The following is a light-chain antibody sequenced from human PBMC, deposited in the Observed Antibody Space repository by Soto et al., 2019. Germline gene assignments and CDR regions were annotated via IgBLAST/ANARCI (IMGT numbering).Light chain of an antibody. CDR2: AAS. CDR1: QDINSY. V-gene: IGKV1-39*01. Sequence: DIQMTQSATSLSASVGHRVTITCRSSQDINSYLNWYQHKPRKSPKLMIYAASSLQSGVPSSFSGSESGTDFTLTINSLQPDDSAIYYCQQTYTTRALTFGGGTKVDIK. CDR3: QQTYTTRALT. J-gene: IGKJ4*01.